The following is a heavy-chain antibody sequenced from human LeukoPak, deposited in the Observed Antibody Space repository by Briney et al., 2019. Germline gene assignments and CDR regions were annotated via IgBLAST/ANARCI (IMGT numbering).Heavy chain of an antibody. CDR3: ATKAYCGGDCYLS. D-gene: IGHD2-21*02. V-gene: IGHV1-18*04. CDR1: GFTFTGYY. CDR2: INPNNGNT. J-gene: IGHJ5*02. Sequence: SVKVSCKASGFTFTGYYMHWVRQAPGQGLEWMGWINPNNGNTNYAQKLQGRVTMTTDTSTSTAYMELRSLRSDDTAVYYCATKAYCGGDCYLSWGQGTLVTVSS.